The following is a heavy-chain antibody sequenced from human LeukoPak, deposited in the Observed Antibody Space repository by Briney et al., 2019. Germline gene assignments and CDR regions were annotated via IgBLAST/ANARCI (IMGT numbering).Heavy chain of an antibody. D-gene: IGHD3-10*01. CDR1: GGSISSSSYY. Sequence: SETLSLTCTVSGGSISSSSYYWSWIRQPPGKGLEWLGEINHSGSTNYNPSLKSRVTISVDTSKNQFSLKLSSVTAADTAVYYCARHGTPLRYGSGNYYKGAPFDYWGQGTLVTVSS. V-gene: IGHV4-39*01. CDR2: INHSGST. J-gene: IGHJ4*02. CDR3: ARHGTPLRYGSGNYYKGAPFDY.